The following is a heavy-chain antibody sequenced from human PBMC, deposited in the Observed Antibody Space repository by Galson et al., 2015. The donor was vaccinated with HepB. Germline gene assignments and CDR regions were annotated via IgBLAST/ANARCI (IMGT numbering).Heavy chain of an antibody. J-gene: IGHJ4*02. V-gene: IGHV1-46*03. D-gene: IGHD6-19*01. Sequence: SVKVSCKASGYTFTSYYMDWVRQAPGQGLEWMGIINPSGGSTSYAQKSQGKVTMTRDTSTSTVYMELSSLRSEDTAAYYCARDQGASYSSGWYGVLVDWGQGTLVTVSS. CDR2: INPSGGST. CDR1: GYTFTSYY. CDR3: ARDQGASYSSGWYGVLVD.